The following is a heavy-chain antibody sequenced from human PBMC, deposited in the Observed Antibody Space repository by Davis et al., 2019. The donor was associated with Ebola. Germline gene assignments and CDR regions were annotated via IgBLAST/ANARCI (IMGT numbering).Heavy chain of an antibody. D-gene: IGHD1-26*01. Sequence: PGGSLRLSCAASGFTFSSYAMHWVRQAPGKGLEWVAVISYDGSNKYYADSVKGQFTISRDNSKNTLYLQMNSLRAEDTAVYYCASAHRVGDYWGQGTLATVSS. CDR1: GFTFSSYA. CDR3: ASAHRVGDY. CDR2: ISYDGSNK. V-gene: IGHV3-30-3*01. J-gene: IGHJ4*02.